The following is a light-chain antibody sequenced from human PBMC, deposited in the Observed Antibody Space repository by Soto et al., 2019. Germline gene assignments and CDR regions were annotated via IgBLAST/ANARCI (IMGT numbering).Light chain of an antibody. CDR3: ETWYSNTHKV. V-gene: IGLV4-60*02. J-gene: IGLJ3*02. CDR2: LDRSGSY. Sequence: QSVLTQSSSASASLGSSVKLTCILSSGHNTYIIAWHQQQPGKAPRFLMTLDRSGSYNRGSGVPDRFSGSSSGAYRYLTISNLQFEDEGDYYCETWYSNTHKVFGGGTKLTVL. CDR1: SGHNTYI.